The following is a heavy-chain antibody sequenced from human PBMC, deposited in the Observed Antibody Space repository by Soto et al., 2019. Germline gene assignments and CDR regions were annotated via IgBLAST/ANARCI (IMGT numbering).Heavy chain of an antibody. CDR1: GFTFHSYS. CDR2: ISYSSKYV. V-gene: IGHV3-21*01. CDR3: ATKGIPRTEDD. Sequence: PWGSLILSCEASGFTFHSYSMFLIRRAPGKWLEWVSSISYSSKYVYYGDSVKGRFTISRDDAKKSVYLQMNSLKVEDTAVYYCATKGIPRTEDDWGQGTLVTVSS. D-gene: IGHD2-2*02. J-gene: IGHJ4*01.